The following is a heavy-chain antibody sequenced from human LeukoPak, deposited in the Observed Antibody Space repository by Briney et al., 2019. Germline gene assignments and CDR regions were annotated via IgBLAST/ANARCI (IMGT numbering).Heavy chain of an antibody. D-gene: IGHD5-18*01. CDR1: GFIFSSYS. CDR3: AGRPTGYSSGYIH. CDR2: ITGSGGNT. V-gene: IGHV3-23*01. Sequence: PGGSLRLSCAASGFIFSSYSMSWVRQAPGKGLEWVSVITGSGGNTYYADSVRGRFTISRDNSENIVYLQMNNLRVEDTAVYYCAGRPTGYSSGYIHWGQGTLVTVSS. J-gene: IGHJ4*02.